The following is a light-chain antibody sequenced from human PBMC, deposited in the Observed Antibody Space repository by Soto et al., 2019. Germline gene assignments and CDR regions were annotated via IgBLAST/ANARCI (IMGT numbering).Light chain of an antibody. CDR3: QQYYSYPRT. CDR1: QGISSY. CDR2: AAS. V-gene: IGKV1-8*01. J-gene: IGKJ1*01. Sequence: AIRMTQSPSSLSPSTGDRVTITCRTSQGISSYLAWYQQKQGKAPKLLIYAASTLQSGVPSRFSGSGSGTDFTLTISCLQSEDFATYDCQQYYSYPRTFGQGTKVDIK.